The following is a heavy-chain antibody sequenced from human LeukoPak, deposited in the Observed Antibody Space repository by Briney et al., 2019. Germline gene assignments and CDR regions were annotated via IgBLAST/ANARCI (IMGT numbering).Heavy chain of an antibody. Sequence: SETPSLTCTVSGDSSNSGDYYCNWIRQPPGKGLEYIGYIYYGGSTYYNPSLKSRAIMSLDTSKNQFSLKLRSVTAADTAMYYCATGGPSGPFDIWGQGTMVAVSS. CDR3: ATGGPSGPFDI. CDR1: GDSSNSGDYY. D-gene: IGHD2-15*01. V-gene: IGHV4-30-4*01. CDR2: IYYGGST. J-gene: IGHJ3*02.